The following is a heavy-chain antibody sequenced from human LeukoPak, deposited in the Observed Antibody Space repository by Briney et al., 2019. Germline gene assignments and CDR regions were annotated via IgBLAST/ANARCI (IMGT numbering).Heavy chain of an antibody. D-gene: IGHD6-19*01. V-gene: IGHV1-2*06. Sequence: ASVKVSCKASGYTFTGYHVHWVRQAPGQGLEWMGRISPNSGGIKYAQQFQGRVTMTRDTSISTAYMELSRLTPDDTAVYYCSRASSSGDNWFDPWGQGTLVTVSS. CDR1: GYTFTGYH. CDR3: SRASSSGDNWFDP. CDR2: ISPNSGGI. J-gene: IGHJ5*02.